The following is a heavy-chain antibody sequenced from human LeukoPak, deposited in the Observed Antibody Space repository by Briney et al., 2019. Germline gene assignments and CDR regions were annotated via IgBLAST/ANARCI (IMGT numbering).Heavy chain of an antibody. D-gene: IGHD5-18*01. Sequence: SETLSLTCAVYGGSFSGYYWSWIRQPPGKGLEWIGEINHSGNTNYNPSLKSRVTISVDTSKNQFSLKLSSVTAADTAAYYCARAGDDGYNYGHSNFDYWGQGTLVTVSS. CDR3: ARAGDDGYNYGHSNFDY. J-gene: IGHJ4*02. V-gene: IGHV4-34*01. CDR2: INHSGNT. CDR1: GGSFSGYY.